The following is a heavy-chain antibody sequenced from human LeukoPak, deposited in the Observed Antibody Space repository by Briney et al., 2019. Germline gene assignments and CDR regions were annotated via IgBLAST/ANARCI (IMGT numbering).Heavy chain of an antibody. CDR1: GFPFSSYG. CDR3: AKDTAMGSIYYYYGMDV. J-gene: IGHJ6*02. Sequence: GGSLRLSCAASGFPFSSYGMHWVRQAPGKGLEWVAVISHDGTNKYYVDSVKGRFTISRDNSKNTLYLQMNGLRAEDTAVYYCAKDTAMGSIYYYYGMDVWGQGTTVTVSS. D-gene: IGHD5-18*01. V-gene: IGHV3-30*18. CDR2: ISHDGTNK.